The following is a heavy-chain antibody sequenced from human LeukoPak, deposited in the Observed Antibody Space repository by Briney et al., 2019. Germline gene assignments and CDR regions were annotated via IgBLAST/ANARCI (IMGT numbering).Heavy chain of an antibody. CDR1: GFPISSHY. CDR3: ARDGGYNSDWIWFDP. D-gene: IGHD6-19*01. CDR2: IYSGGST. J-gene: IGHJ5*02. Sequence: PGGSLRLSCTASGFPISSHYISWVRQAPGKGLDRVSVIYSGGSTYYADSVKGRFTISRDNSKNTLYLQMNSLRAEDTAVYYCARDGGYNSDWIWFDPWGQGTLVTVSS. V-gene: IGHV3-66*01.